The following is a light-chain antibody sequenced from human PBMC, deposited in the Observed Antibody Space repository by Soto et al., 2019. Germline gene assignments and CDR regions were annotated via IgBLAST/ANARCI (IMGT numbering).Light chain of an antibody. J-gene: IGKJ1*01. V-gene: IGKV1-5*03. CDR2: KAS. Sequence: DIPMTQSPSTLSASVGARVTITCRASQNINTWLAWYQQKPGKAPNLLIYKASTLEGGGPSRFRGSGAGTDFTLTISSLQPDDFATYYCQHYNSFPWTFGQGTKV. CDR1: QNINTW. CDR3: QHYNSFPWT.